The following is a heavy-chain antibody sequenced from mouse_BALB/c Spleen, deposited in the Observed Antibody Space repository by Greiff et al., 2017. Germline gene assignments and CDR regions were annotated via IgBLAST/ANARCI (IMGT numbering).Heavy chain of an antibody. CDR3: APYYYGSSYFDY. J-gene: IGHJ2*01. D-gene: IGHD1-1*01. Sequence: EVKLMESGAELVKPGASVKLSCTASGFNIKDTYMHWVKQRPEQGLEWIGRIDPANGNTKYDPKFQGKATITADTSSNTAYLQLSSLTSEDTAVYYCAPYYYGSSYFDYWGQGTTLTVSS. V-gene: IGHV14-3*02. CDR2: IDPANGNT. CDR1: GFNIKDTY.